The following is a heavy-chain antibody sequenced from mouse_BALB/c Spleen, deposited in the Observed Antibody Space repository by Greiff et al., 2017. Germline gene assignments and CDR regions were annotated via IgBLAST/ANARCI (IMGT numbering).Heavy chain of an antibody. V-gene: IGHV1S81*02. Sequence: QVQLQQPGAELVKPGASMKLSCKASGYTFTSYWMHWVKQRPGQGLEWIGEINPSNGRTNYNEKFKSKATLTVDKSSSTAYMQLSSLTSEDSAVYYCARGYYDSHFDYWGQGTTLTVSS. J-gene: IGHJ2*01. CDR3: ARGYYDSHFDY. D-gene: IGHD1-1*01. CDR1: GYTFTSYW. CDR2: INPSNGRT.